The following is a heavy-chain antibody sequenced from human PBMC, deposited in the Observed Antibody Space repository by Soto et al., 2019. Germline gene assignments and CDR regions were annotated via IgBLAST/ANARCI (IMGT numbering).Heavy chain of an antibody. Sequence: EVQLLESGGDLVQPGGSLRLSCAASGFNVGAFAVNWVRQAPGKGLEWVSGISVSDAFIYYADSVRGRFSISRDASENIRYLQMTSLRVDDPALYYCTRETVAGITGLDYWGPGTLVTVSS. CDR3: TRETVAGITGLDY. D-gene: IGHD1-20*01. J-gene: IGHJ4*02. V-gene: IGHV3-23*01. CDR2: ISVSDAFI. CDR1: GFNVGAFA.